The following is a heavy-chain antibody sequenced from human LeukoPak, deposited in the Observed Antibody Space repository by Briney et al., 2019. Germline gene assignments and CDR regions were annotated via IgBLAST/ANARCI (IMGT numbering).Heavy chain of an antibody. CDR2: ISSSSSTI. CDR3: ARGLSYAVAYGDY. D-gene: IGHD6-19*01. J-gene: IGHJ4*02. V-gene: IGHV3-48*04. CDR1: GFTFSSYS. Sequence: PGGSLRLSCVASGFTFSSYSMNWVRQAPGKGLEWVSYISSSSSTIYYADSVKGRFTVSRDNAKNTLYLQLNSLRADDTAVYYCARGLSYAVAYGDYWGQGTLVTVSS.